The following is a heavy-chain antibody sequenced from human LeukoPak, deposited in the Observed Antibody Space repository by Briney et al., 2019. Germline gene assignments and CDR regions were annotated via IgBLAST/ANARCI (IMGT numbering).Heavy chain of an antibody. J-gene: IGHJ4*02. CDR1: GFTFSRYA. V-gene: IGHV3-64D*09. D-gene: IGHD1-26*01. CDR2: INDNGGRT. Sequence: GGSLRLSCSASGFTFSRYAMHWVRQAPGKGLEYVSGINDNGGRTHYGDSVKGRFSISRDNSKNTLHLQMSTLRAEDTALYYCVKDVGGSYAFDYWGQGILVTVSS. CDR3: VKDVGGSYAFDY.